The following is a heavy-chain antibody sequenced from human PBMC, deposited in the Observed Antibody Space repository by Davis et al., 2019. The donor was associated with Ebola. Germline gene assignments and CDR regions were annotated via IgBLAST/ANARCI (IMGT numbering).Heavy chain of an antibody. CDR2: IYSGGST. Sequence: GESLKTSCAASGFTLSSNYISWVRQAPGKGLERAPVIYSGGSTYYADSVKGRFTISRDNSKNTLYLQMNSLRAEDTAVYYCASFVVPYYYGMDVWGQGTTVTVSS. CDR3: ASFVVPYYYGMDV. V-gene: IGHV3-66*01. J-gene: IGHJ6*02. D-gene: IGHD2-21*01. CDR1: GFTLSSNY.